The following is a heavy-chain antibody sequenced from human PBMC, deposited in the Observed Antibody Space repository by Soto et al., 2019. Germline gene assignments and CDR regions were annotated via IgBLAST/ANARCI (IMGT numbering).Heavy chain of an antibody. Sequence: EVQLVESGGGLVKPGGSLRLSCAASGFTFSNAWMSWVRQAPGTGLEWVGHIKSKTGGGATDYTAPVKGRFTISRDDSKNTLYLQMNSLKTEDTAVYYFTTGGDWGQGTLVTVSS. CDR1: GFTFSNAW. D-gene: IGHD2-21*01. V-gene: IGHV3-15*01. CDR3: TTGGD. CDR2: IKSKTGGGAT. J-gene: IGHJ4*02.